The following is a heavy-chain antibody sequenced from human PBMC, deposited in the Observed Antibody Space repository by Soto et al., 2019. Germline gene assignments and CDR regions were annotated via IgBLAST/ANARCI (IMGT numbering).Heavy chain of an antibody. CDR1: GFTFSHYA. CDR3: AKDGSHNFDY. J-gene: IGHJ4*02. V-gene: IGHV3-30*18. Sequence: QVQLVESGGGVVQPGRSLRLSCAASGFTFSHYAMHWVRQAPGKGLEWVALMSYDGSNEYYADSVKGRFTISRDNSKNTLYLQMNSLRDEDTAVYYGAKDGSHNFDYWGQGTLVTVSS. D-gene: IGHD1-26*01. CDR2: MSYDGSNE.